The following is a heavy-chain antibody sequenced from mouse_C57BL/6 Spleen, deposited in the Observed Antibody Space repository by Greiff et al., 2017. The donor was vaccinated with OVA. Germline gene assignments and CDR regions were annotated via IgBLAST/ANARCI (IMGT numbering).Heavy chain of an antibody. D-gene: IGHD1-1*01. J-gene: IGHJ3*01. Sequence: VQLKQSGAELVRPGASVKLSCTASGFNIKDYYMHWVKQRPEQGLEWIGRIDPEDGDTEYAPKFQGKAPMTADTASNTAYLRLSRLTSGDSAVYYCTITRVVAPWLAYGGQGTLVTVSA. CDR2: IDPEDGDT. CDR1: GFNIKDYY. CDR3: TITRVVAPWLAY. V-gene: IGHV14-1*01.